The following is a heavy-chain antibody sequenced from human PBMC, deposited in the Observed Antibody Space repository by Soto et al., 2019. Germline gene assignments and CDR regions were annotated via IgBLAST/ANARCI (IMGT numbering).Heavy chain of an antibody. CDR3: ARDRADAFDI. D-gene: IGHD3-10*01. Sequence: GGSLRLSCAASGFTFSSYCMHWVRQAPGKGLVWVSRISSDGSSIGYADSVKGRFTISRDNAKNTLYLQMNSLRAEDTAVYYCARDRADAFDIWGQGTMVTVSS. CDR2: ISSDGSSI. V-gene: IGHV3-74*01. J-gene: IGHJ3*02. CDR1: GFTFSSYC.